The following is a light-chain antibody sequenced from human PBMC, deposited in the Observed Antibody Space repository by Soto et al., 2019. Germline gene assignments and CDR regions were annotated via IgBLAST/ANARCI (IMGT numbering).Light chain of an antibody. J-gene: IGKJ2*01. CDR2: WAS. CDR3: QRYESTPPT. V-gene: IGKV4-1*01. Sequence: DIVMTQSPDSLAVSLGERATINCKSSQSVLYSSNNKNYLAWYQQRPGQPPKLLIYWASTRESGVPDRFSGSGSGTDFTLAITSLQAESVAVYYCQRYESTPPTFVQGTKLEIK. CDR1: QSVLYSSNNKNY.